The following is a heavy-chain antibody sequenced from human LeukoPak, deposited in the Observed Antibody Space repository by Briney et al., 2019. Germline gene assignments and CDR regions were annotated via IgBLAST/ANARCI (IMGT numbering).Heavy chain of an antibody. J-gene: IGHJ4*02. CDR3: ARGAGQLELLDY. V-gene: IGHV1-18*01. Sequence: ASVKVSCKPSGYTFTSYTISWVRQAPGQRLEWVGWISAYNGNTRYAEELQGRITMTTDTSRTTAYMELRSLTPDDTAIYYCARGAGQLELLDYWGQGTLVTVSS. D-gene: IGHD1-1*01. CDR1: GYTFTSYT. CDR2: ISAYNGNT.